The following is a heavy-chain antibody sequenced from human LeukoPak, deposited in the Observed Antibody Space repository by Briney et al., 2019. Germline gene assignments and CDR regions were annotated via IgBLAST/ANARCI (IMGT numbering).Heavy chain of an antibody. V-gene: IGHV4-39*07. CDR2: IYYNGTT. J-gene: IGHJ4*02. CDR3: AREEYSSDWYGHDS. Sequence: PSETLSLTCTVSGGAISNNNYYWAWLRQPPGRGLEWIGSIYYNGTTFDTPSLKSRVTLSVDTSKNQFSLRLTSVTAADTAFYYCAREEYSSDWYGHDSWGQGTLVTVSS. CDR1: GGAISNNNYY. D-gene: IGHD6-13*01.